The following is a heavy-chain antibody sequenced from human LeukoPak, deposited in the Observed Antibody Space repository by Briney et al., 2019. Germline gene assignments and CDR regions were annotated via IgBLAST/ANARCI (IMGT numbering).Heavy chain of an antibody. CDR2: IRSKGDGGTT. CDR1: GFAFTNAW. CDR3: ATDYYYDSGGYNYDDY. D-gene: IGHD3-22*01. Sequence: GGSLRLSCAASGFAFTNAWMTWVRQAPGKGLEWVGRIRSKGDGGTTNYAEPVKGRFTISRDDSQNTVFLQMNSLQIADTAVYYCATDYYYDSGGYNYDDYWGQGTLVTVSS. J-gene: IGHJ4*02. V-gene: IGHV3-15*01.